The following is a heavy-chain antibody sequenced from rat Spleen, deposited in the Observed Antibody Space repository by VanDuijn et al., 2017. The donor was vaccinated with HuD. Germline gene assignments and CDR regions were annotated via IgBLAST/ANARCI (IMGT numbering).Heavy chain of an antibody. D-gene: IGHD4-3*01. Sequence: EVQLVESGGGLVQPGRSLKLSCAGSGFTFSDHGMAWVRQTPTKGLEWVASINTGGGNPYYLDSVRGRFTISRHNAENTVYLQMNSLRSDDTATYYCAGEGFGVTFAYWGQGTLVTVSS. V-gene: IGHV5S13*01. CDR1: GFTFSDHG. CDR2: INTGGGNP. J-gene: IGHJ3*01. CDR3: AGEGFGVTFAY.